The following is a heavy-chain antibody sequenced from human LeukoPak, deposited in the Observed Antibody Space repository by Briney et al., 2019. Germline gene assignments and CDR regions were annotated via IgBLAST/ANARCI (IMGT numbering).Heavy chain of an antibody. CDR1: GFTFSSYE. D-gene: IGHD4-17*01. V-gene: IGHV3-21*01. Sequence: GGSLRLSCAASGFTFSSYEINWVREAPGKGLEWGSSITSSGSFIYYADSVKGRFTISRDNAKNSLYLQMNSLRAEDTAVYYCAREVTTTHAYFDYWGQGTLVTVSS. CDR3: AREVTTTHAYFDY. CDR2: ITSSGSFI. J-gene: IGHJ4*02.